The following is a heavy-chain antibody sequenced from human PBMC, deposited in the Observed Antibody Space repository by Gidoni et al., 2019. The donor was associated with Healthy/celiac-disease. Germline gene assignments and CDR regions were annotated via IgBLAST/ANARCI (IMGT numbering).Heavy chain of an antibody. V-gene: IGHV3-23*01. CDR2: ISGSGGST. CDR3: AIDLNCYYYGSGSTEIDY. J-gene: IGHJ4*02. D-gene: IGHD3-10*01. CDR1: GFTFSSSA. Sequence: EVQLLESGGGLVQPGWSLRLSCAASGFTFSSSAMSWVRQAPGKGLEWVSAISGSGGSTYYADSVKGRFTISRDNSKNTLYLQMNSLRAEDTAVYYCAIDLNCYYYGSGSTEIDYWGQGTLVTVSS.